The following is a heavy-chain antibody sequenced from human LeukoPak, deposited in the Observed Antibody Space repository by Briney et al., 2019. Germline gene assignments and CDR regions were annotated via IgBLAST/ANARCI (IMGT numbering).Heavy chain of an antibody. CDR1: GCTFSSYA. V-gene: IGHV3-23*01. CDR3: AKDPTLLGAFDY. J-gene: IGHJ4*02. Sequence: GGSLRLSCAASGCTFSSYAMSWVRQAPGKGLEWVSAISGSGGSTYYADSVKGRFTISRDNSKNTLYLQMNSLRAEDTAVYYCAKDPTLLGAFDYWGQGTLVTVSS. D-gene: IGHD7-27*01. CDR2: ISGSGGST.